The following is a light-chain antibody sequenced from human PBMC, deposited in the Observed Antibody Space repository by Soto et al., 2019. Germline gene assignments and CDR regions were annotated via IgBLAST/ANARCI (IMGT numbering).Light chain of an antibody. CDR2: DVT. CDR3: GSFTDGNNLV. CDR1: SXDIGGYYS. J-gene: IGLJ1*01. V-gene: IGLV2-8*01. Sequence: QSVLTQFPSASGSPGQSVTISCTGTSXDIGGYYSVSWYQQHPGKAPKVMIYDVTKRPSGVPDRFSGSKYGNTASLTVSALQAEDEADYYCGSFTDGNNLVLGTGTKVTVL.